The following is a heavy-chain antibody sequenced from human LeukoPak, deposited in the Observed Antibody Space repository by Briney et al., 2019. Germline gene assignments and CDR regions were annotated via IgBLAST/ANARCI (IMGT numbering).Heavy chain of an antibody. Sequence: GGSLRLSCAASGFTVSSNYMSWVRQAPGKGLEWVSVIYSGGSTYYADSVKGRFTISRDSSENTLYLQMNSLRAEVTAVYYCARVSTAIGYFDYWGRGTLVTVSA. CDR1: GFTVSSNY. CDR2: IYSGGST. V-gene: IGHV3-66*02. D-gene: IGHD2-21*02. J-gene: IGHJ4*02. CDR3: ARVSTAIGYFDY.